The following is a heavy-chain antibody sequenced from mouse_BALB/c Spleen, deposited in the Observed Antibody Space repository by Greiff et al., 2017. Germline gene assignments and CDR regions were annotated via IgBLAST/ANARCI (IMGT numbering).Heavy chain of an antibody. Sequence: DVKLVESGGGLVKPGGSLKLSCAASGFTFSSYAMSWVRQTPEKRLEWVASISSGGSTYYPDSVKGRFTISRDNARNILYLQMSSLRSEDTAMYYCARRGRYDAYYAMDYWGQGTSVTVSS. CDR1: GFTFSSYA. V-gene: IGHV5-6-5*01. D-gene: IGHD2-14*01. J-gene: IGHJ4*01. CDR2: ISSGGST. CDR3: ARRGRYDAYYAMDY.